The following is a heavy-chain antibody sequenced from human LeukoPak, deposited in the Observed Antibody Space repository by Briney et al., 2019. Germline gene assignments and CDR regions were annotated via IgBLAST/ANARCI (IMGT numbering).Heavy chain of an antibody. D-gene: IGHD3-22*01. Sequence: GGSLRLSCAASGFTFSSYAMSWVRQAPGKGLEWVSAISGSGGSTYYADSVKGRFTISRDNSKNTLYLQMNSLRAEDTAVYYCAKDHAAMIVVPNWFDPWGQGTLVTVSS. CDR1: GFTFSSYA. V-gene: IGHV3-23*01. CDR2: ISGSGGST. CDR3: AKDHAAMIVVPNWFDP. J-gene: IGHJ5*02.